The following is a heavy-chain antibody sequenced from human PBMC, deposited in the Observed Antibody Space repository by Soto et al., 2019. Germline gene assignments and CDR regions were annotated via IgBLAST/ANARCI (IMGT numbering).Heavy chain of an antibody. CDR3: AKDRHPDGIWTFDY. CDR1: GFTFSSYG. Sequence: GGSLRLSCAASGFTFSSYGMHWVRQAPGKGLEWVAVICYDGSNKYYADSVKGRFTISRDNSKNTLYLQMNNLRADDTALYFWAKDRHPDGIWTFDYWGRGTLVTVSS. CDR2: ICYDGSNK. J-gene: IGHJ4*02. V-gene: IGHV3-33*06. D-gene: IGHD3-9*01.